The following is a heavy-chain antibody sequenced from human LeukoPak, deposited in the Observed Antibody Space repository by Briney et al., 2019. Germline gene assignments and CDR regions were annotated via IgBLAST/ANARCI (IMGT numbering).Heavy chain of an antibody. CDR2: MNPNTGAT. CDR3: ARDRVGSGWPRPFYFEF. J-gene: IGHJ4*02. D-gene: IGHD6-19*01. CDR1: GYTFTGYY. V-gene: IGHV1-2*02. Sequence: GASVKVSCTPSGYTFTGYYLHWVRQAPGQAFEWMGWMNPNTGATMYSQKFQGRVTMSRDTSISTAYMDLNSLRSDDSAVYYCARDRVGSGWPRPFYFEFWGQGSLVTVSS.